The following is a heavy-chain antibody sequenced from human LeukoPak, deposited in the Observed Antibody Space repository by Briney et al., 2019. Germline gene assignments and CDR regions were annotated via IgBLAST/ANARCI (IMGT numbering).Heavy chain of an antibody. D-gene: IGHD3-22*01. CDR2: ISAYNGNT. V-gene: IGHV1-18*01. J-gene: IGHJ5*02. CDR1: GYTFTTYG. Sequence: AASVKVSSKASGYTFTTYGISWVRQAPGQRLEWMGWISAYNGNTNYAPKLQGRVTMPTDTSTSTAYMELRSLRSDDTAVYYCAIENYYDSSGYYRWGQGTLVTVSS. CDR3: AIENYYDSSGYYR.